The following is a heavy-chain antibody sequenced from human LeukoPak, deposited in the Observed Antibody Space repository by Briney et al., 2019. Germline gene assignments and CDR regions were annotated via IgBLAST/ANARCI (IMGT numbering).Heavy chain of an antibody. CDR3: ARTGNLYYYYFMDV. CDR1: GYTFTSYG. J-gene: IGHJ6*03. Sequence: GSVKVSCKASGYTFTSYGVSWVRQAPGQGLEWMGWISAYNGNTNYAQKFQGRVTLTTDTSTNTAYMELRSLRSDDTAVYYCARTGNLYYYYFMDVWGKGTTVTVSS. V-gene: IGHV1-18*01. CDR2: ISAYNGNT.